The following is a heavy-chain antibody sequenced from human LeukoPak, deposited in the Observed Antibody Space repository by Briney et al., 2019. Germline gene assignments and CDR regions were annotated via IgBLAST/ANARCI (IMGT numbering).Heavy chain of an antibody. CDR1: GYSFTNYD. CDR2: MNPKSGDT. J-gene: IGHJ4*02. V-gene: IGHV1-8*03. D-gene: IGHD5-18*01. Sequence: ASVKVSCKASGYSFTNYDINWVRQATGQGLEWMGWMNPKSGDTGYAQKFQGRVTITRNTSISTAYMELSSLRSEDTAVYYCARGGYGFNFDYWGQGTLVTVSS. CDR3: ARGGYGFNFDY.